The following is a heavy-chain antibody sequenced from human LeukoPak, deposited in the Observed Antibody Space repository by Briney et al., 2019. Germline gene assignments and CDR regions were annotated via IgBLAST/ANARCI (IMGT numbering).Heavy chain of an antibody. Sequence: PGGSLRLSCAASGFTVSSNYMSWVRQAPGKGLEWVSVIYSGGSTYYADSVKGRFTISRDNSKNTLYLQMNSLRVEDTAVYYCAKEGSSSSWYYYGLDVWGQGTTVTVSS. CDR2: IYSGGST. CDR1: GFTVSSNY. J-gene: IGHJ6*02. D-gene: IGHD6-6*01. CDR3: AKEGSSSSWYYYGLDV. V-gene: IGHV3-53*05.